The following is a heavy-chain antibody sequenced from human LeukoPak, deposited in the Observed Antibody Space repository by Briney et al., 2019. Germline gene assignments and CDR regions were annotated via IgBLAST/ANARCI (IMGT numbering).Heavy chain of an antibody. D-gene: IGHD6-19*01. J-gene: IGHJ4*02. CDR3: ARVNSGAVAGTIEPCFDY. CDR2: ISSSGSTI. Sequence: GGSLRLSCAASGFTFSSYEMNWVRQAPGKRLEWVSYISSSGSTIYYADSVKGRFTISRDNAKNSLYLQMNSLRAEDTAVYYCARVNSGAVAGTIEPCFDYWGQGTLVTVSS. CDR1: GFTFSSYE. V-gene: IGHV3-48*03.